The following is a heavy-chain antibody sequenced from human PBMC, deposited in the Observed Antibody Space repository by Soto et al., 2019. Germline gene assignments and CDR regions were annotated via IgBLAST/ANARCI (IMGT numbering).Heavy chain of an antibody. V-gene: IGHV1-46*01. D-gene: IGHD3-16*01. CDR3: ARLVRFGYDAFDI. CDR1: GYTFTSYY. Sequence: ASVKVSCKASGYTFTSYYMHWVRQAPGQGLERMGIINPSCGSTSYAQKFQGRVTMTRDTSTSTVYMELSSLRSEDTAVFYCARLVRFGYDAFDIWGQGTMVTVSS. J-gene: IGHJ3*02. CDR2: INPSCGST.